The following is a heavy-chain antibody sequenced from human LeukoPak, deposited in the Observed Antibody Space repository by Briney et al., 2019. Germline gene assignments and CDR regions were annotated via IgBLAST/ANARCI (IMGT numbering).Heavy chain of an antibody. CDR3: VLLSLTPG. CDR1: GFTFSSYA. V-gene: IGHV3-23*01. D-gene: IGHD3-10*01. Sequence: GGSLRLSCAASGFTFSSYAMSWVRQAPGKGLEWVSAISGSGGRTYYADSVKGRFTVSRDNSKNTVYLQMNSLRAEDTAVYYCVLLSLTPGWGQGTLVTVSS. J-gene: IGHJ4*02. CDR2: ISGSGGRT.